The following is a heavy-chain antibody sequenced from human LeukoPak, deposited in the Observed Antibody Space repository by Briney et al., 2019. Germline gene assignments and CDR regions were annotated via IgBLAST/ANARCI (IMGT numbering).Heavy chain of an antibody. Sequence: GASVKVSCKASGGTFSSYAISWVRQAPGQGLEWMGWINTNTGNPTYAQGFTGRFVFSLDTSVSTAYLQISSLKAEDTAVYYCARGRRDSSGYYHARSAQYFQHWGQGTLVTVSS. J-gene: IGHJ1*01. D-gene: IGHD3-22*01. CDR2: INTNTGNP. V-gene: IGHV7-4-1*02. CDR3: ARGRRDSSGYYHARSAQYFQH. CDR1: GGTFSSYA.